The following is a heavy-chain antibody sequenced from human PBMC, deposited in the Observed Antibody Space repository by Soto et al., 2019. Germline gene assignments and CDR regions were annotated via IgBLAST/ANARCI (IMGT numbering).Heavy chain of an antibody. CDR2: IYSSGTT. D-gene: IGHD3-3*01. Sequence: QVQLQESGPGLVKPSETLSLSCTVSSGSISGYYWSWIRQPPGKGLEWIGSIYSSGTTYYNPSLTTRVTMSVETSKIQCYLNLSSVTAADTAVYYCARQASYDFWDGRFYYNYYMDVWGKGPPVTVSS. J-gene: IGHJ6*03. CDR3: ARQASYDFWDGRFYYNYYMDV. V-gene: IGHV4-59*08. CDR1: SGSISGYY.